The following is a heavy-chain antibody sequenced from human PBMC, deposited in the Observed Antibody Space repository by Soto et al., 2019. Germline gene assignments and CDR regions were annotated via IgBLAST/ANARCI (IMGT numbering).Heavy chain of an antibody. CDR1: GLPHSSFA. D-gene: IGHD2-21*01. CDR3: AKDAVYNDGLWLMDH. Sequence: EVQLLESGGGFVHPGGSLRLSCTASGLPHSSFAMMWVRQAPGKGLECVSGIYGSGRGIEYADSVKGSFTISRDNSKNTVYLQMTDLRADDTAVYYCAKDAVYNDGLWLMDHWGQGTQVTVSS. J-gene: IGHJ4*02. V-gene: IGHV3-23*05. CDR2: IYGSGRGI.